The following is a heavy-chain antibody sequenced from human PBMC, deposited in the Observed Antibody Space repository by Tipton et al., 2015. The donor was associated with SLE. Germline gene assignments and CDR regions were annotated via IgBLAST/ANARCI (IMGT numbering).Heavy chain of an antibody. V-gene: IGHV4-39*02. CDR1: GGSISSSSYY. CDR2: INHSGST. Sequence: TLSLTCTVSGGSISSSSYYWGWIRQPPGKGLEWIGEINHSGSTNYNPSLKSRVTISVDTSKSHFSLRLSSVTAADTAVYFCARGRSSSWSPDYYYYMDVWGKGTTVTVSS. CDR3: ARGRSSSWSPDYYYYMDV. D-gene: IGHD6-13*01. J-gene: IGHJ6*03.